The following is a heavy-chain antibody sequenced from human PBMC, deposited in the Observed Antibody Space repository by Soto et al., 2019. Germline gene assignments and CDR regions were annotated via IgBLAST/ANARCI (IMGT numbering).Heavy chain of an antibody. CDR2: ISGNSGSL. CDR3: AKDRYSSSAYYYYGMDG. D-gene: IGHD5-18*01. Sequence: EVQPVESGGGLVQPGRSLRLSCAASGFIFDDYAMHWVRQAPGKGLEWVSVISGNSGSLGYADSVKGRFTISRDNAKHSLYLQMNSLRAEDTALYYCAKDRYSSSAYYYYGMDGWGQGTTVTVSS. J-gene: IGHJ6*02. V-gene: IGHV3-9*01. CDR1: GFIFDDYA.